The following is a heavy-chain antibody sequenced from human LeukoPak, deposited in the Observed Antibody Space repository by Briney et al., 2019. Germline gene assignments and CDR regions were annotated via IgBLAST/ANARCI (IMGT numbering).Heavy chain of an antibody. Sequence: SETLSLTCTVSGGSISSYYWSWIRQPPGKGLEWIGYIYYSWTTNYNPSLKSRVTISVDTSKNQFSLKLSSVTAADTAVYYCARHASPSSWVDYWGQGTLVTVSS. CDR1: GGSISSYY. CDR2: IYYSWTT. D-gene: IGHD6-13*01. V-gene: IGHV4-59*08. J-gene: IGHJ4*02. CDR3: ARHASPSSWVDY.